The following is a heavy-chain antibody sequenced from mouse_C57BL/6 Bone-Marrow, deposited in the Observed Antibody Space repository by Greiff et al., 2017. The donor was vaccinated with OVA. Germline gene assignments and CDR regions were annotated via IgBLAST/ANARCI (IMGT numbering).Heavy chain of an antibody. CDR1: GFTFSDYY. J-gene: IGHJ3*01. Sequence: EVQLVESGGGLVQPGGSLKLSCAASGFTFSDYYMYWVRQTPEKRLEWVAYISNGGGSTYYPATVKGRFTISRDNAKNTLYLQMSRLKSEDTAMYYCARHEDGYYWFAYWGQGTLVTVSA. CDR3: ARHEDGYYWFAY. CDR2: ISNGGGST. D-gene: IGHD2-3*01. V-gene: IGHV5-12*01.